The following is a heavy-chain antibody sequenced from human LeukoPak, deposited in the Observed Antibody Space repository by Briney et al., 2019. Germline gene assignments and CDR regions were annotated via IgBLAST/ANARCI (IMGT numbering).Heavy chain of an antibody. Sequence: GGSLRLSCPASGFIYRRYWMSWVRPAPGRGLAGVAKMKGSEEYYVDPVQGRFTISRDNAKNSVYLQMNSLRVDDTAVYYCTRWARYCSEGSCYSWFDPWGQGTLVTVSS. J-gene: IGHJ5*02. V-gene: IGHV3-7*01. D-gene: IGHD2-15*01. CDR2: MKGSEE. CDR1: GFIYRRYW. CDR3: TRWARYCSEGSCYSWFDP.